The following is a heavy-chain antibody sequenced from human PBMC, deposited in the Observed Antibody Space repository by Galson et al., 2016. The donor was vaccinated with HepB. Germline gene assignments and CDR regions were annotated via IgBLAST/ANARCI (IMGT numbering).Heavy chain of an antibody. D-gene: IGHD6-19*01. V-gene: IGHV1-18*01. Sequence: SVKVSCKASGYTFTSYGIGWVRQAPGQGLEWMGWISACGGSTNYAQKLQGRVTMTTDTSTSTAYMELRSLSSDDTSLYYCARVPLMGWLVPNDYWGQGTLVTVSS. CDR2: ISACGGST. J-gene: IGHJ4*02. CDR3: ARVPLMGWLVPNDY. CDR1: GYTFTSYG.